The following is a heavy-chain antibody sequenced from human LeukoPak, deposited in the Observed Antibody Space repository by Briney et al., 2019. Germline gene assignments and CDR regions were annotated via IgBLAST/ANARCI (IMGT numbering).Heavy chain of an antibody. D-gene: IGHD3-22*01. CDR1: GYIFTNYG. CDR2: INTGNGNA. Sequence: ASVKVSCKTSGYIFTNYGMHWVRQAPGQRLEWMAWINTGNGNARCSQNFQGRVTISRDTSATTAYMELSSLRSEDTAIYYCARVPLYDSNDYYYPHWGQGTLVTVSS. V-gene: IGHV1-3*04. CDR3: ARVPLYDSNDYYYPH. J-gene: IGHJ1*01.